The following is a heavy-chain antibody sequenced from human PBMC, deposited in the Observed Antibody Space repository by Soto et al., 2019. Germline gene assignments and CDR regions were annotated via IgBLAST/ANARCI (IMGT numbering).Heavy chain of an antibody. CDR2: INPNSGGT. D-gene: IGHD3-22*01. CDR3: ARDQGPYYYVSSGSPPPYYYYGVDF. Sequence: ASVKVSCKASGYTFTGYYMHWVRQAPGQGLEWMGWINPNSGGTNYAQKFQGRVTMTRDTSISTAYMELSRLRSDDTAVYYCARDQGPYYYVSSGSPPPYYYYGVDFWAQGSKVTVS. CDR1: GYTFTGYY. V-gene: IGHV1-2*02. J-gene: IGHJ6*02.